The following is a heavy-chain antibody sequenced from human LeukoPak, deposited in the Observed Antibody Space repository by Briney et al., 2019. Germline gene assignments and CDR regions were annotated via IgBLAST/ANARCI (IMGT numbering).Heavy chain of an antibody. CDR2: IYTSGST. Sequence: SETLSLTCTVSGGSISSYYWSWLRQPAGKGLEWIGRIYTSGSTNYNPSLTSRVTMSVDTSKNQFSLKLSSVTAADTAVYYCARQGYDFWSGTSGWWFDPWGQGTLVTVSS. CDR1: GGSISSYY. CDR3: ARQGYDFWSGTSGWWFDP. V-gene: IGHV4-4*07. D-gene: IGHD3-3*01. J-gene: IGHJ5*02.